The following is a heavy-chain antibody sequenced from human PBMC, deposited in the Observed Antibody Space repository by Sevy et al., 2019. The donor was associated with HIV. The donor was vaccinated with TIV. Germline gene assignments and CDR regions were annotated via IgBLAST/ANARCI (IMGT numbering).Heavy chain of an antibody. CDR1: GFTFSSYE. CDR3: ARDLPGDSRMDV. V-gene: IGHV3-48*03. CDR2: ISSSGSPI. J-gene: IGHJ6*02. D-gene: IGHD3-22*01. Sequence: GSLRLSCAASGFTFSSYEMNWVRQAPGKGLEWVSYISSSGSPIYYADSVKGRFTISRDNAKNSLYLQMNSLRAEDTGVYYCARDLPGDSRMDVWGQGTTVTVSS.